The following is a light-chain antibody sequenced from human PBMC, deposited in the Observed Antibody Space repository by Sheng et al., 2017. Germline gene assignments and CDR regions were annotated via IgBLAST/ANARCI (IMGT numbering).Light chain of an antibody. J-gene: IGKJ1*01. V-gene: IGKV1-5*03. CDR3: HQYNIYPWT. CDR2: KAS. Sequence: DVQMTQSPPSLSAFVGDRVTITCRASQGIRKTLGWYQQKPGNAPKLLIYKASSLESGVPLRFSGSASGTDFTLTISSLQPDDSATYYCHQYNIYPWTFGQGTKVDVK. CDR1: QGIRKT.